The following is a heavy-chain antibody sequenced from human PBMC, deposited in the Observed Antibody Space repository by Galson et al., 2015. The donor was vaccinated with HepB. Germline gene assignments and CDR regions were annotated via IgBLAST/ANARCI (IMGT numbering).Heavy chain of an antibody. CDR3: ARDLNGSGYPDY. J-gene: IGHJ4*02. CDR1: GGTFSSYA. V-gene: IGHV1-69*04. Sequence: SVKVSCKASGGTFSSYAISWVRQAPGQGLEWMGRIIPILGIANYAQKFQGRVTITADKSTSTAYMELSSLRSEDTAVYYCARDLNGSGYPDYWGQGTLVTVSS. CDR2: IIPILGIA. D-gene: IGHD3-22*01.